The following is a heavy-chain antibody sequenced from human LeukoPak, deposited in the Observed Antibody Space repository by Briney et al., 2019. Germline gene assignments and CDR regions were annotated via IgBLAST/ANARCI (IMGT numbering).Heavy chain of an antibody. CDR3: AREARAATITDY. J-gene: IGHJ4*02. CDR1: GGSISSGGYY. V-gene: IGHV4-31*03. CDR2: IYYSGST. D-gene: IGHD5-24*01. Sequence: SETLSLTCTVSGGSISSGGYYWSWIRQHPGTGLEWIGYIYYSGSTYYNPSLKSRVTISVDTSKNQFSLKLSSVTAADTAVYYCAREARAATITDYWGQGTLVTVSS.